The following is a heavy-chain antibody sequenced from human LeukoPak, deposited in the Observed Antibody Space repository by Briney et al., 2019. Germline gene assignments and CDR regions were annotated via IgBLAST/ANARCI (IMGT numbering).Heavy chain of an antibody. CDR1: GSTFRSYW. D-gene: IGHD1-26*01. J-gene: IGHJ4*02. Sequence: GGSLRLSCAASGSTFRSYWMHWVRQGPGKGLMWVSRIDSDGSNTTYADSVKGRFTISRDNAKNTLYLEMNSLRAEDTAVYYCARATGSYYGLGYWGQGTLVTVSS. V-gene: IGHV3-74*01. CDR3: ARATGSYYGLGY. CDR2: IDSDGSNT.